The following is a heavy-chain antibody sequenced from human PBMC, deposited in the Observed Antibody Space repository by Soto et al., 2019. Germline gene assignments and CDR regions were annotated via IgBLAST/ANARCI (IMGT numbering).Heavy chain of an antibody. CDR1: GFDFNTYG. CDR3: AKDSSVTAAGSGGWFDP. V-gene: IGHV3-30*18. Sequence: QVQLVESGGGVVQPGRSLRLSCAASGFDFNTYGLHWVRQAPGKGLEWVAVISFDGGNQYYADSVKGRFTISRDKSNSTLYLQMNSLGAEDTATYFCAKDSSVTAAGSGGWFDPWGPGTLVIVSS. CDR2: ISFDGGNQ. D-gene: IGHD6-13*01. J-gene: IGHJ5*02.